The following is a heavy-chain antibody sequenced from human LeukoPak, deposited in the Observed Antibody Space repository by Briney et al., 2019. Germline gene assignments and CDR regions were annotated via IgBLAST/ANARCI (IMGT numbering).Heavy chain of an antibody. J-gene: IGHJ4*02. V-gene: IGHV1-8*01. D-gene: IGHD3-10*01. CDR3: TRGSFGSGSYNDY. CDR1: GYTFTIYD. CDR2: MNPNSGDT. Sequence: ASVKVSCKASGYTFTIYDINWVRQATGQGLAWMGWMNPNSGDTAYVQKFQGRVTMTRDTSINTAYMEVSSLRSEDTAVYYCTRGSFGSGSYNDYWGQGTLVTVSS.